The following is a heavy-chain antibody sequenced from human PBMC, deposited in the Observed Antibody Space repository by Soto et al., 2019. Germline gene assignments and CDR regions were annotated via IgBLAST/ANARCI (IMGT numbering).Heavy chain of an antibody. D-gene: IGHD3-3*01. CDR3: ASARHVLRFLEWLSPDYYGMDV. J-gene: IGHJ6*02. CDR1: GFTFISYA. V-gene: IGHV3-30-3*01. Sequence: GWSLRLACASSGFTFISYAMHWVRQAPGKGLEWVAVISYDGSNKYYADSVKGRFTISRDNSKNTLYLQMNSLRAEDTAVYYCASARHVLRFLEWLSPDYYGMDVWGQGTTVTVSS. CDR2: ISYDGSNK.